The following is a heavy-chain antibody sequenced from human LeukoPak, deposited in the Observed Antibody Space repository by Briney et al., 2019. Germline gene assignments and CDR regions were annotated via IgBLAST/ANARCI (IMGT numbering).Heavy chain of an antibody. D-gene: IGHD3-10*01. J-gene: IGHJ3*02. CDR3: ARDLWFGDEAFDI. V-gene: IGHV1-2*02. Sequence: ASVKVSCKASGYTFTGYYMHWVRQAPGQGLEWMGWINSNSGGTNYAQKFQGRVTMTRDTSISTAYMELSRLRSDDTAVYYCARDLWFGDEAFDIWGQGTMVTVSS. CDR2: INSNSGGT. CDR1: GYTFTGYY.